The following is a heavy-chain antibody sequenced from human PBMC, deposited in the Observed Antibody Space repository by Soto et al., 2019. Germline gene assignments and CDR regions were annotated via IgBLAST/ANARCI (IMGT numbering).Heavy chain of an antibody. Sequence: PSETLSLTCTVSGGSISSSTYFWGWVRQPPGKGLEWIGSIYYSGSTYYNPSLKSRVTISVDTSKNHFSLKLSSVTAADTAVYYCARLEMRHSSGYPDAFDIWGQGTMVTVSS. J-gene: IGHJ3*02. V-gene: IGHV4-39*02. D-gene: IGHD3-22*01. CDR2: IYYSGST. CDR1: GGSISSSTYF. CDR3: ARLEMRHSSGYPDAFDI.